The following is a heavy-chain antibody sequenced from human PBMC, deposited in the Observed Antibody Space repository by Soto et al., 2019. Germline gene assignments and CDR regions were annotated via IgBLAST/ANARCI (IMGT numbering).Heavy chain of an antibody. CDR1: GYTFHIYG. J-gene: IGHJ3*01. D-gene: IGHD6-6*01. Sequence: QVQLVQSGAEVKKPGASVKVSCKTSGYTFHIYGITWVRQAPGRGLEWMGWISTDTGKADYAQSHPGIVAMTTDTSTETAYWEVRSLRSDDTAVYFCAGDVYSGSGDAFDLWGQGTMVTVSS. V-gene: IGHV1-18*01. CDR2: ISTDTGKA. CDR3: AGDVYSGSGDAFDL.